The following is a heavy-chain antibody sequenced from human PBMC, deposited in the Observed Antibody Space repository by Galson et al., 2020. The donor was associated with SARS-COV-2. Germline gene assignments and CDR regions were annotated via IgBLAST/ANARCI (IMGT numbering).Heavy chain of an antibody. Sequence: GGSLRLSCEASGFTFTYHYMSWVRQAPGKGLEWVSVIYSGGSTYYADSVKGRFTISRDNSKNTLYLQMNSLRAEDTAVYYCARAWTLGATFDYWGQGTLVTVSS. CDR1: GFTFTYHY. J-gene: IGHJ4*02. V-gene: IGHV3-53*01. CDR2: IYSGGST. CDR3: ARAWTLGATFDY. D-gene: IGHD1-26*01.